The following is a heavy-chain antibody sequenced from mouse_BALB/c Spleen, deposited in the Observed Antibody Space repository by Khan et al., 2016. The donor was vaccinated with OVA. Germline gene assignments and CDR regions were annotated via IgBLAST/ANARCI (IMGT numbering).Heavy chain of an antibody. CDR3: ARTARIKY. Sequence: EVQLQESGPGLVKPSQSLSLTCTVTGYSITSGYGWNWIRQFPGNKLEWMGYISYSGSTNYNPSLKSRISITRDTSKNQFIRQLNSVTTEDTATYYCARTARIKYWGQGTTLTVSS. CDR1: GYSITSGYG. CDR2: ISYSGST. D-gene: IGHD1-2*01. V-gene: IGHV3-2*02. J-gene: IGHJ2*01.